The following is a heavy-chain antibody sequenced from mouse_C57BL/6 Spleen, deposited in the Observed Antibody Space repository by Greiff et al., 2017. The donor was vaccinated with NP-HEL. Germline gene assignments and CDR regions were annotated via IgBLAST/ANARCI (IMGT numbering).Heavy chain of an antibody. V-gene: IGHV10-1*01. Sequence: EVHLVESGGGLVQPKGSLKLSCAASGFSFNTYAMNWVRQAPGKGLEWVARIRSKSNNYATYYADSVKDRFTISRDDSESMLYLQMNNLKTEDTAMYYCVRGYDYDLAWFAYWGQGTLVTVSA. D-gene: IGHD2-4*01. CDR3: VRGYDYDLAWFAY. CDR1: GFSFNTYA. CDR2: IRSKSNNYAT. J-gene: IGHJ3*01.